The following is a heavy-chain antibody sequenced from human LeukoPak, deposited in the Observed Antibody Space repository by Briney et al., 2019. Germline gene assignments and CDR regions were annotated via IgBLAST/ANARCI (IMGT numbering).Heavy chain of an antibody. V-gene: IGHV4-38-2*02. Sequence: PSETLSLTCTVSGSSISSAYGGWIRQPPGKGLEWIATISHSGSTYYNPSLKSRVTISGDTSQSQYSLKLSSVTAADTAVYYCARVNTVMATFDYWGQGTLVTVSS. J-gene: IGHJ4*02. CDR3: ARVNTVMATFDY. CDR2: ISHSGST. D-gene: IGHD5-18*01. CDR1: GSSISSAY.